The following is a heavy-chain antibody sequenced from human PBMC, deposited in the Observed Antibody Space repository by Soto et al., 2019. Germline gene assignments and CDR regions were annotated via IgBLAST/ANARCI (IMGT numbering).Heavy chain of an antibody. CDR3: AHRYYDILTGDGAWLDP. CDR1: GFSLSTSGVG. D-gene: IGHD3-9*01. Sequence: SGPTLVNPTQTLTLTCTFSGFSLSTSGVGVGWIRQPPGKALEWLALIYWNDDKRYSPSLKSRLTITKDTSKNQVVLTMTNMDPVDTATYYCAHRYYDILTGDGAWLDPWGQGTLVTVSS. V-gene: IGHV2-5*01. CDR2: IYWNDDK. J-gene: IGHJ5*02.